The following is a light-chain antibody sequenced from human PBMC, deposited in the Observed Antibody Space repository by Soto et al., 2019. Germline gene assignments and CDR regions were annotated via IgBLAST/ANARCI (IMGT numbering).Light chain of an antibody. CDR1: SSNIGAGYD. CDR3: QAYDSSLSGVV. V-gene: IGLV1-40*01. CDR2: GNS. Sequence: QSVLTQPPSVSGAPGQGVTISCTGRSSNIGAGYDVHWYQQVPGTAPKLLIYGNSNRPSGVPDRFSGSKSGTSASLAITGLQAEDEADYFCQAYDSSLSGVVFGGGTKLTVL. J-gene: IGLJ2*01.